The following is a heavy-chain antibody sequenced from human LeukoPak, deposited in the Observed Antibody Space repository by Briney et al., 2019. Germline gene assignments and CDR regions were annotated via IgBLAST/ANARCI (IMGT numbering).Heavy chain of an antibody. CDR1: GYTFTGYY. CDR3: VRGGALYYDFWD. V-gene: IGHV1-2*02. Sequence: GASVRVSCKASGYTFTGYYMHWVRQAPGQGLEWMGWINPNSGATTYAQKFQDRATMTRDTSITTAFMELSRLRSDDTAVYYCVRGGALYYDFWDWGQGTLVTVSS. D-gene: IGHD3-3*01. J-gene: IGHJ4*02. CDR2: INPNSGAT.